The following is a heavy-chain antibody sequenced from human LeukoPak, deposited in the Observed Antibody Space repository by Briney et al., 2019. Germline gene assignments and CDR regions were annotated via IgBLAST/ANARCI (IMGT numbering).Heavy chain of an antibody. J-gene: IGHJ4*02. CDR2: IYYSGST. Sequence: PGGSLRLSCAASGFTFSSYSMNWVRQPPGKDLEWIGYIYYSGSTYYNPSLKSRVTISVDTSKNQFSLILSSVTAADTAVYYCAKTTYNRGWRVPIDSWGRGTLVTVSS. CDR1: GFTFSSYS. V-gene: IGHV4-59*04. CDR3: AKTTYNRGWRVPIDS. D-gene: IGHD6-19*01.